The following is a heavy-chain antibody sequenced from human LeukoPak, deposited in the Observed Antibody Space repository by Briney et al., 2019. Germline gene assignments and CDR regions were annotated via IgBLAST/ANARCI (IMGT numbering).Heavy chain of an antibody. V-gene: IGHV4-34*01. CDR2: INHSGST. Sequence: SETLSLTCAFYGGSFSGYYWSWIRQPPGKGLEWIGEINHSGSTNYNPSLKSRVTISVDTSKSQFSLKLSSVTAADTAVYYCARAPRVPAAMRPNWFDPWGQGTLVTVSS. J-gene: IGHJ5*02. CDR1: GGSFSGYY. D-gene: IGHD2-2*01. CDR3: ARAPRVPAAMRPNWFDP.